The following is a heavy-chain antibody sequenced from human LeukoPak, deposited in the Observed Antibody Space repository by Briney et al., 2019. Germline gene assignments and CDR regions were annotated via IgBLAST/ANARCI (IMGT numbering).Heavy chain of an antibody. CDR1: GYTFTSYD. D-gene: IGHD5-12*01. Sequence: GASVKVSCKASGYTFTSYDINWVRQATGQGLEWMGWMNPNSGNTGYAQKFQGRVTMTRNTSISTAYMELSSLRSEDTAVYYCAIKRGYSGYAADSAFDIWGQGTMVTVSS. CDR2: MNPNSGNT. J-gene: IGHJ3*02. CDR3: AIKRGYSGYAADSAFDI. V-gene: IGHV1-8*01.